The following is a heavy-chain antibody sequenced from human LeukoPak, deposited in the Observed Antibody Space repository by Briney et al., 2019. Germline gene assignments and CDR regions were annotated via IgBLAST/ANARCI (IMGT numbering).Heavy chain of an antibody. Sequence: ASVTLSCTASGSTFTSYGISWVRQAPGPGLEWMERISTYNGNTNYARKLQGRVTMTTDTSTSTVYMELRSLTSDDTAVYYCARSPATMATGFYGWGKVTLVTVSS. V-gene: IGHV1-18*01. CDR2: ISTYNGNT. CDR1: GSTFTSYG. J-gene: IGHJ4*02. CDR3: ARSPATMATGFYG. D-gene: IGHD5-12*01.